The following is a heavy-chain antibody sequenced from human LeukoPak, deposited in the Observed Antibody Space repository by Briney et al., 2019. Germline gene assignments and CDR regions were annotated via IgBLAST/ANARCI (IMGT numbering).Heavy chain of an antibody. CDR1: GGSISSGSYY. Sequence: PSGTLSLTCTVSGGSISSGSYYWSWIRQPAGKGLEWIGRIYTSGSTDYNPSLKSRVTISVDTSKNQFSLKLSSVTAADTAVYYCARVRDYDILTGTIDYWGQGTLVTVSS. V-gene: IGHV4-61*02. D-gene: IGHD3-9*01. J-gene: IGHJ4*02. CDR3: ARVRDYDILTGTIDY. CDR2: IYTSGST.